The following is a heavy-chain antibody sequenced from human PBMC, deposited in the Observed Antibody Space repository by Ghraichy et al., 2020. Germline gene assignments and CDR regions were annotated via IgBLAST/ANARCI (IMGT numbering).Heavy chain of an antibody. D-gene: IGHD2-2*01. CDR3: ARDPQKGTRYYDYYAMDV. V-gene: IGHV1-46*01. CDR2: TYPSGGGT. CDR1: GYTLSSYY. J-gene: IGHJ6*02. Sequence: GESLNISCNTSGYTLSSYYIHWVRQAPGQGLEWMAITYPSGGGTYYAQRFEGRLTMTTDTSTSTVYMELDSLRSEDTAVYYCARDPQKGTRYYDYYAMDVWGQGTTVTVSS.